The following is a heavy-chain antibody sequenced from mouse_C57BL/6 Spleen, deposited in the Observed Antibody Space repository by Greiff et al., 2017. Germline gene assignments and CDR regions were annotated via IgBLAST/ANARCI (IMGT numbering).Heavy chain of an antibody. V-gene: IGHV1-39*01. Sequence: EVQLVESGPELVKPGASVKISCKASGYSFTDYNMNWVKQSNGKSLEWIGVINPNYGTTSYNQKFKGKATLTVDQSSSTAYMQLNSLTSEDSAVYYCARESYYYGSSGYWYFDVWGTGTTVTVSS. D-gene: IGHD1-1*01. CDR2: INPNYGTT. CDR1: GYSFTDYN. CDR3: ARESYYYGSSGYWYFDV. J-gene: IGHJ1*03.